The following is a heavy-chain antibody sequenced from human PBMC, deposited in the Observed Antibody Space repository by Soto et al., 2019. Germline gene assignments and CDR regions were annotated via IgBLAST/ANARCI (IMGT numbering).Heavy chain of an antibody. D-gene: IGHD4-17*01. CDR3: ARGTTVIAYECDC. Sequence: QVQLVESGGGLVKPEGSLRLSCVASGFTFSDYYMSWIRQAPGKGREWVSYISSSGYTIYYADSVKGRFTISRDNAKNSLYLQMNSLRVEDTAIYYGARGTTVIAYECDCWGQGTLVTVSS. CDR1: GFTFSDYY. V-gene: IGHV3-11*01. CDR2: ISSSGYTI. J-gene: IGHJ4*02.